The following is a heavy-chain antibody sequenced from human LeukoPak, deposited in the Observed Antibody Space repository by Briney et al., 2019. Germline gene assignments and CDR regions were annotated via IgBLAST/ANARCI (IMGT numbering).Heavy chain of an antibody. CDR1: GYSISSGYY. D-gene: IGHD6-13*01. Sequence: SETLSLTCTVSGYSISSGYYWGWIRQPPGKGLEWIGEINHSGSTNYNPSLKSRVTISVDTSKNQFSLKLSSVAAADTAVYYCARGPLAAADVGDYFDYWGQGTLVTVSS. J-gene: IGHJ4*02. CDR2: INHSGST. V-gene: IGHV4-38-2*02. CDR3: ARGPLAAADVGDYFDY.